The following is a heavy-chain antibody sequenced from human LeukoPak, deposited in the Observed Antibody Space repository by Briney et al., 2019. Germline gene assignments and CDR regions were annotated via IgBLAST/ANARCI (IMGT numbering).Heavy chain of an antibody. J-gene: IGHJ4*02. CDR1: GYTFTGYY. CDR3: ARVVLRFLEYKGHIDY. CDR2: INPNSGGT. Sequence: ASVKVSCKASGYTFTGYYMHWVRQAPGQGLEWMGWINPNSGGTNYAQKFQGRVTMTRDTSISTAYMELSRLRSDDTAVYYCARVVLRFLEYKGHIDYWGQGTLVTVSS. D-gene: IGHD3-3*01. V-gene: IGHV1-2*02.